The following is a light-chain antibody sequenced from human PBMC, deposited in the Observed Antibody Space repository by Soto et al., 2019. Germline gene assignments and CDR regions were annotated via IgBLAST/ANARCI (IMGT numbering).Light chain of an antibody. Sequence: DIQMTQSPSTLSASVGERVTITCRASQSVSNWLAWYQQKPGKAPNLLIYDVSSLESGVPSRFSGSGSGTKIILTDGSLASDDFATYYGQQYDSYSWTFGQGTKVEMK. CDR3: QQYDSYSWT. J-gene: IGKJ1*01. CDR2: DVS. CDR1: QSVSNW. V-gene: IGKV1-5*01.